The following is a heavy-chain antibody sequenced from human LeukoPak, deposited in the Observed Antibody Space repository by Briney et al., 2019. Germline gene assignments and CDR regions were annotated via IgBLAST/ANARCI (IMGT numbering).Heavy chain of an antibody. V-gene: IGHV5-10-1*01. CDR3: ARQNHYDSSGYPYAFEI. J-gene: IGHJ3*02. CDR2: IDPSDSHT. D-gene: IGHD3-22*01. CDR1: GYRFASYW. Sequence: GESLRISCKGSGYRFASYWISWVRQMPGKGLEWMGRIDPSDSHTNYSPSFQGHVTISGDKSISTAYLQWSSLKASDTAMYYCARQNHYDSSGYPYAFEIWGPGTLVTVSS.